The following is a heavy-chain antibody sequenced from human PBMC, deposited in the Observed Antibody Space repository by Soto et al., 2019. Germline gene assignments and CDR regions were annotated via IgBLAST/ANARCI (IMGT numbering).Heavy chain of an antibody. V-gene: IGHV4-31*03. D-gene: IGHD6-19*01. CDR3: ARYLSSGQRVY. J-gene: IGHJ4*02. Sequence: QMQLQESGQGLVKPSQTLSLTCTVSGGSISSGGYYWSWISQHPGKGLEWIGYSYYSGRTYYNPSLKSRVTITVDTSKNQFSQKLSSVTAADTAVYYFARYLSSGQRVYWGQGTLVTVSS. CDR1: GGSISSGGYY. CDR2: SYYSGRT.